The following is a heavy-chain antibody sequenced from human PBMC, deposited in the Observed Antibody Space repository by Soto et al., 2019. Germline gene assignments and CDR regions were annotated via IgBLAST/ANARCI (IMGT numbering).Heavy chain of an antibody. CDR1: GYTFTSYG. CDR3: ARAPGRRGPGPSLWFDP. Sequence: QVQLVQSGAEVKKPGASVKVSCKASGYTFTSYGISWVRQAPGQRLEWMGWISAYNGNTNYAQKLQGRVTMTTDTSTSTAYMELRSLRSDDTAVYYCARAPGRRGPGPSLWFDPWGQGTLVTVSS. CDR2: ISAYNGNT. V-gene: IGHV1-18*01. J-gene: IGHJ5*02. D-gene: IGHD1-26*01.